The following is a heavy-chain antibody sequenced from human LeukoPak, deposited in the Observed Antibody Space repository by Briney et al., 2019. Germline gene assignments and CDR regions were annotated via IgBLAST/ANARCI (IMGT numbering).Heavy chain of an antibody. Sequence: GGSLRLSCAASGFTFSSYWLHWVRQAPGKGLVWVSRINSDGSSITYADSVKGRFTISRDNAKNTLYLQMNSPGVEDTAVYYCAREGRVSGYDFDSWGQGTLVTVSS. V-gene: IGHV3-74*03. CDR1: GFTFSSYW. D-gene: IGHD5-12*01. J-gene: IGHJ4*02. CDR3: AREGRVSGYDFDS. CDR2: INSDGSSI.